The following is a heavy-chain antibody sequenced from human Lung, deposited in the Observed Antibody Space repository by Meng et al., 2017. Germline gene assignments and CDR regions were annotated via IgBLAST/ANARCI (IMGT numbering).Heavy chain of an antibody. CDR2: INPSGGST. V-gene: IGHV1-46*01. CDR3: ARRGIQLWLRNGYYYGMDV. D-gene: IGHD5-18*01. CDR1: GYTFTSYY. Sequence: ASVKVSCKASGYTFTSYYMHWVRQAPGQGLEWMGIINPSGGSTSYAQKFQGRVTMTRDTSTSTVYMELSSLRSEDTAVYYCARRGIQLWLRNGYYYGMDVWGQETTVTVSS. J-gene: IGHJ6*02.